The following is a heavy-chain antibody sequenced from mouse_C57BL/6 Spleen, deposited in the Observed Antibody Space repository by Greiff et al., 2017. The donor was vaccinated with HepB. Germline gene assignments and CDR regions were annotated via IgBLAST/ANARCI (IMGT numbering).Heavy chain of an antibody. Sequence: EVKLVESGGGLVKPGGSLKLSCAATGFTFSDYGMHWVRQAPEKGLEWVANISSGSSTIYYADTVKGRFTISRDNAKNTLFLQMTSLRSEDTAMYYCARNYGSSYYFDYWGQGTTLTVSS. CDR3: ARNYGSSYYFDY. V-gene: IGHV5-17*01. CDR1: GFTFSDYG. D-gene: IGHD1-1*01. CDR2: ISSGSSTI. J-gene: IGHJ2*01.